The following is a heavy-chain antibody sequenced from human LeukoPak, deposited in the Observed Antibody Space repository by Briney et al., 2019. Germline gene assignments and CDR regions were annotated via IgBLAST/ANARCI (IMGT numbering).Heavy chain of an antibody. CDR3: VRGGSGRSLDY. CDR1: GLSFSGYK. Sequence: GGSLRLTCAASGLSFSGYKMNWVRQAPGKGLEWVSHINGDGSSASYADSVKGRFTISRDNAKNTLHLQMNSLRAEDTAVYYCVRGGSGRSLDYWGQGTLVTVSS. J-gene: IGHJ4*02. V-gene: IGHV3-74*01. D-gene: IGHD1-26*01. CDR2: INGDGSSA.